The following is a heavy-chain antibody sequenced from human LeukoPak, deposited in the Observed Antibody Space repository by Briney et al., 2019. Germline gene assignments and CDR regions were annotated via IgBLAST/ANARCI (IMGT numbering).Heavy chain of an antibody. CDR1: GDSVSSNSAA. Sequence: PSQTLSLTCDIFGDSVSSNSAAWSWIWQSPSRGLEWLGRTYYRSKWYLDYAVSVKSRVTINPDTSKNQFSLQLNSVTPEDTAVYYCARALSITVAGGFDYWGQGILVTVSS. CDR2: TYYRSKWYL. CDR3: ARALSITVAGGFDY. V-gene: IGHV6-1*01. J-gene: IGHJ4*02. D-gene: IGHD6-19*01.